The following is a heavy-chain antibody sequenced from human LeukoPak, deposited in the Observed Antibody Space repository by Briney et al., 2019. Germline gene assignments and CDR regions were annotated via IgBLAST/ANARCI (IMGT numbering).Heavy chain of an antibody. CDR3: ARDDDIVGYIEVGFDI. CDR2: TYYRSKWYF. J-gene: IGHJ3*02. D-gene: IGHD1-26*01. V-gene: IGHV6-1*01. Sequence: PSQTLSLTCTIFGDSISSGSATWNWIRQSPSRGLEWLGRTYYRSKWYFNYAVSLKSRITINPDTSKNQFSLQLESVTSDDTAVYYCARDDDIVGYIEVGFDIWGQGTRVTVSS. CDR1: GDSISSGSAT.